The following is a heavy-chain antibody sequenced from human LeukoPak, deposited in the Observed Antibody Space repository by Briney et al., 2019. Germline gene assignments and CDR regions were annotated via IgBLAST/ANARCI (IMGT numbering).Heavy chain of an antibody. CDR3: ARDVRGYSYGYYDY. D-gene: IGHD5-18*01. Sequence: PSETLSLTCAVYGGSFSGYYWSWIRQPPGKGLEWIGEINHSGSTYYNPSLKSRVTISVDTSKNQFSLKLSSVTAADTAVYYCARDVRGYSYGYYDYWGQGTLVTVSS. CDR2: INHSGST. J-gene: IGHJ4*02. CDR1: GGSFSGYY. V-gene: IGHV4-34*01.